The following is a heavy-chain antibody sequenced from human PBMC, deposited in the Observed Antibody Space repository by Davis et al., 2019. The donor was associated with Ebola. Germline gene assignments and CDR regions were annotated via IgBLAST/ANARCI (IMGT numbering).Heavy chain of an antibody. V-gene: IGHV1-18*04. CDR2: TSAHNGIT. Sequence: ASVKVSCKASGYTFTSYGFSWVRQAPGQGLEWMGWTSAHNGITNYAQNFQGRVTMTTDTSTNTVYMDLRSLTSDDTAVYYCARVRSSYSSGWYRRDFDYWGRGTLVTVSS. J-gene: IGHJ4*02. CDR1: GYTFTSYG. CDR3: ARVRSSYSSGWYRRDFDY. D-gene: IGHD6-19*01.